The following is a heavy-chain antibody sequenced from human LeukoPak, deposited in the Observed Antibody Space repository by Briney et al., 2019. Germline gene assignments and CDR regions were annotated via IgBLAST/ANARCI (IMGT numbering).Heavy chain of an antibody. CDR1: GFTFSSYS. Sequence: GGPLRLSCAASGFTFSSYSMNWVRQAPGKGLEWVSSISSSSSYIYYADSVKGRFTISRDNAKNSLYLQMNSLRAEDTAVYYCARVGLSIAARPDYYYYYMDVWGKGTTVTVSS. CDR3: ARVGLSIAARPDYYYYYMDV. D-gene: IGHD6-6*01. J-gene: IGHJ6*03. V-gene: IGHV3-21*01. CDR2: ISSSSSYI.